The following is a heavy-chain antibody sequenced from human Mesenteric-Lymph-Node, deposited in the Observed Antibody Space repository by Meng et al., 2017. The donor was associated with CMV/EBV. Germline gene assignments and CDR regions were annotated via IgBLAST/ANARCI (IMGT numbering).Heavy chain of an antibody. V-gene: IGHV4-34*01. CDR1: GGSFSGYY. CDR2: INHSGST. D-gene: IGHD4-23*01. J-gene: IGHJ4*02. Sequence: VQLRPWGAGLLNPSETLSLTCAVYGGSFSGYYWSWIRQPPGKGLEWIGEINHSGSTNYNPSLKSRVTISVDTSKNQFSLKLSSVTAADTAVYYCARHQRWLKSEGGFNYWGQGTLVTVSS. CDR3: ARHQRWLKSEGGFNY.